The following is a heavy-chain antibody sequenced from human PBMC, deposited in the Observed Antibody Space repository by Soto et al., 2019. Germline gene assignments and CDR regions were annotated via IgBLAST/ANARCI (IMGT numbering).Heavy chain of an antibody. V-gene: IGHV3-13*01. D-gene: IGHD5-18*01. CDR2: IGIAGNT. J-gene: IGHJ6*02. Sequence: EVQLVESGGGLVQPGGSLRLSCAASGFSFSNYDMHWVRQATGKGLEWVSAIGIAGNTYYADSVKGRLTISRENDKNSLYLQMNGLRAEDTAVYYCARGGSVGYRYPYGLDVWGQGTTVTVSS. CDR1: GFSFSNYD. CDR3: ARGGSVGYRYPYGLDV.